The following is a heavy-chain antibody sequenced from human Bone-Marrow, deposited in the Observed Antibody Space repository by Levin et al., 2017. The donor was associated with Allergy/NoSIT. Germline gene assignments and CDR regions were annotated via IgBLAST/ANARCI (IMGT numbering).Heavy chain of an antibody. CDR1: GYSISSDYY. Sequence: SETLSLTCAVSGYSISSDYYWGWIRQPPGKGLEWIGNIHETGSTKYNPSLKSRVTISVVTSKNQFSLQLNSVTDADTAVYFCAREYYMDVWGKGTTVTVSS. V-gene: IGHV4-38-2*02. CDR3: AREYYMDV. J-gene: IGHJ6*03. CDR2: IHETGST.